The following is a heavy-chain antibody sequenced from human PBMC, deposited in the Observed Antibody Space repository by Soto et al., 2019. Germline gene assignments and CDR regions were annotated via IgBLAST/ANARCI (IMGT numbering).Heavy chain of an antibody. CDR2: ISYSGIT. CDR3: ARRIPVDGDFDY. D-gene: IGHD6-19*01. CDR1: GGSISSHY. V-gene: IGHV4-59*11. J-gene: IGHJ4*02. Sequence: QVQLQESGPGLVKPSETLSLTCTVSGGSISSHYWSWIRQPPGKGLEWIGYISYSGITNYSPSLKSRVTISSDTSKNQFSLKLSSVTAADTAVYYCARRIPVDGDFDYWGQGTLVTVSS.